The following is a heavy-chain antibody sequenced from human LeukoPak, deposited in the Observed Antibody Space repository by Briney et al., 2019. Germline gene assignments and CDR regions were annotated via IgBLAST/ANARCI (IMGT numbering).Heavy chain of an antibody. Sequence: PSETLSLTCTVSGGSTSSSSYYWGWIRQPPGKGLEWIGSIYYSGSTYYNPSLKSRVTISVDTSKNQFSLKLSSVTAADTAVYYCARERPRDGYKLFDYWGQGTLVTVSS. V-gene: IGHV4-39*02. CDR3: ARERPRDGYKLFDY. CDR1: GGSTSSSSYY. CDR2: IYYSGST. J-gene: IGHJ4*02. D-gene: IGHD5-24*01.